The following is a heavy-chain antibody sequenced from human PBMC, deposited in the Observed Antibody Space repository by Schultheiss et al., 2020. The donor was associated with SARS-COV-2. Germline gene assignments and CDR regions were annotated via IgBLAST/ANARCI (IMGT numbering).Heavy chain of an antibody. J-gene: IGHJ6*03. D-gene: IGHD5-18*01. CDR2: ISGSGGST. CDR3: ARDGRIQLWFLYYYMDV. V-gene: IGHV3-23*01. Sequence: GESLKISCVASGFTFSNAWMSWVRQAPGKGLEWVSAISGSGGSTYYADSVKGRFTISRDNSKNTLYLQMNSLRAEDTAVYYCARDGRIQLWFLYYYMDVWGKGTTVTVAS. CDR1: GFTFSNAW.